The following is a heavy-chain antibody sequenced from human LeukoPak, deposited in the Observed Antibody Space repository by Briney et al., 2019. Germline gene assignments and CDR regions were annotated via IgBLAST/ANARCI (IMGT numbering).Heavy chain of an antibody. CDR1: GYTFTSYD. J-gene: IGHJ4*02. CDR2: MNPNSGAT. CDR3: ARVIVRDPLLWFGELLGGAFDY. V-gene: IGHV1-8*01. Sequence: ASVKVSCKASGYTFTSYDFNWLRQATGQGPEWMGWMNPNSGATGYAQKFQGRITMTRSASINTAYMELTDLRSEDTAVYYCARVIVRDPLLWFGELLGGAFDYWGQGTLVTVSS. D-gene: IGHD3-10*01.